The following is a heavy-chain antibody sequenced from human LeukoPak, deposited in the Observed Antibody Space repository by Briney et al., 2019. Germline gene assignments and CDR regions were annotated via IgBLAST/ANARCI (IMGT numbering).Heavy chain of an antibody. Sequence: PGGSLRLSCAASGFTVSSSYMSWVRQAPGKGLEWVANIKQDGSEKYYVDSVKGRFTISRDNAKNSLYLQMNSLRAEDTAMYYCVCGSGSFDYWGQGTLVTVSS. CDR2: IKQDGSEK. CDR3: VCGSGSFDY. J-gene: IGHJ4*02. V-gene: IGHV3-7*01. D-gene: IGHD3-10*01. CDR1: GFTVSSSY.